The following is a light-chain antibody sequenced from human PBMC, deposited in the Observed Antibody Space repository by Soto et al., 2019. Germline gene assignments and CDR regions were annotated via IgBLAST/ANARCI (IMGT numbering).Light chain of an antibody. CDR2: AAS. CDR3: QQYGSYSRT. V-gene: IGKV1-5*01. J-gene: IGKJ1*01. Sequence: DIQMTQSPSSVSASVGDRVTITCRASQDISSWVAWYQQNPGKAPKLLISAASSLQSGVPTRFSGSGSATEFTLSINSLQPDDFATYYCQQYGSYSRTFGQGTKVDIK. CDR1: QDISSW.